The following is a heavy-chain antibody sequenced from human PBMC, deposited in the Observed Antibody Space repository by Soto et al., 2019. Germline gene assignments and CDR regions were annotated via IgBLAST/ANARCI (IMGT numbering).Heavy chain of an antibody. CDR1: VGPSSHHN. J-gene: IGHJ4*02. Sequence: ETLPGTCTVSVGPSSHHNKDWIRQPPGKGPARIRHIHSTGSTNYNPSLKSRVTISLDTSKGQFSRKVSSVTAADTAVYYFAIGSARNTIFGVVISDFDYWGQGTLFSISS. D-gene: IGHD3-3*01. CDR2: IHSTGST. CDR3: AIGSARNTIFGVVISDFDY. V-gene: IGHV4-59*11.